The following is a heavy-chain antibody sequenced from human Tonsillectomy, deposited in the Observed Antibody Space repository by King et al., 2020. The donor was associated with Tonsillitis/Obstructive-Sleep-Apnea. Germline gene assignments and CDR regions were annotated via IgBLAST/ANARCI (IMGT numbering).Heavy chain of an antibody. Sequence: QLVXSGAEVKKPGASVKVSCQASGYTFSSYDIHWVRQAPGQRLEWMGWINGGNSNTKFSQKFEGRVTITRDTSASTAYMELSSLRSEDTAVYYCARVKLYSSSADYDYWGQGTLVTVSS. V-gene: IGHV1-3*01. CDR1: GYTFSSYD. CDR3: ARVKLYSSSADYDY. J-gene: IGHJ4*02. D-gene: IGHD6-6*01. CDR2: INGGNSNT.